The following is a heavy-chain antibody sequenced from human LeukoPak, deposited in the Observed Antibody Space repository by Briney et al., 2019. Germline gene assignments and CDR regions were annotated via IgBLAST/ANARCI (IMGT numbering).Heavy chain of an antibody. CDR2: INHSGST. CDR1: GASFSGYY. Sequence: SETLSLTCAVYGASFSGYYWSWIRQPPGKGLEWIGEINHSGSTNYNTSLKSRVTISVNTSKNQFSLKLSSATAADTAGYYWARGGPYYDFWSGHEFDYWGRGTLVSVSS. D-gene: IGHD3-3*01. CDR3: ARGGPYYDFWSGHEFDY. V-gene: IGHV4-34*01. J-gene: IGHJ4*02.